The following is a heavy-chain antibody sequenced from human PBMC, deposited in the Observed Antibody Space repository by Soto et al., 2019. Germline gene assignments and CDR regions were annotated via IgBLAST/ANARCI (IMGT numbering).Heavy chain of an antibody. Sequence: QVQLVQSGAEVKKPGASVKVSCKASGYTFTSYYMHWVRQAPGQGLEWMGVINPTGGSTTYAQKFHGRVTMTRDTATSTFYMELSSLRSEDTAVYYCAKTPGANPFDYWGHGTLVTVSS. D-gene: IGHD1-26*01. J-gene: IGHJ4*01. CDR2: INPTGGST. CDR3: AKTPGANPFDY. CDR1: GYTFTSYY. V-gene: IGHV1-46*01.